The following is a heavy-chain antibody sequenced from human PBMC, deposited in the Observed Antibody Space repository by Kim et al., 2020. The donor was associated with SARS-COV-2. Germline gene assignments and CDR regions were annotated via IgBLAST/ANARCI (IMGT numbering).Heavy chain of an antibody. CDR1: GASVNSGGYY. CDR2: IFYTGST. J-gene: IGHJ5*02. CDR3: ASGGT. V-gene: IGHV4-61*08. Sequence: SETLSLTCTVSGASVNSGGYYWNWIRQPPGKGLEWIGYIFYTGSTTYNPSVKSRVAISLDTPKNQFSLTLTSVTAADTAVYYCASGGTWGQGTLVAVSS.